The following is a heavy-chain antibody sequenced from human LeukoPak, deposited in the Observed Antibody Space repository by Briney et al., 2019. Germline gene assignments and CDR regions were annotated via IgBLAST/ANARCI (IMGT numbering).Heavy chain of an antibody. V-gene: IGHV4-34*01. CDR2: INHSGST. CDR1: GGSFSGYY. CDR3: ARATHCSSTSCYIGY. J-gene: IGHJ4*02. Sequence: PSETLSLTCAVYGGSFSGYYWSWIRQPPGKGLEWIGEINHSGSTNYNPSLKSRVTISVDTSKNQFPLKLSSVTAADTAVYYCARATHCSSTSCYIGYWGQGTLVTVSS. D-gene: IGHD2-2*02.